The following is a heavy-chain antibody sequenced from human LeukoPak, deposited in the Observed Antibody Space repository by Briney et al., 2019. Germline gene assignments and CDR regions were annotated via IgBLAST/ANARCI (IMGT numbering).Heavy chain of an antibody. V-gene: IGHV1-69-2*01. CDR1: GYTFTDYY. J-gene: IGHJ5*02. CDR3: ATDYYANNWFDP. Sequence: ASVKLSCKVSGYTFTDYYMHWVRQAPGKGLEWMGLVDPEDGETIYAEKFQGRVTITADTSTDTAYMELSSLRSEDTAVYYCATDYYANNWFDPWGQGTLVTVSS. CDR2: VDPEDGET. D-gene: IGHD3-10*01.